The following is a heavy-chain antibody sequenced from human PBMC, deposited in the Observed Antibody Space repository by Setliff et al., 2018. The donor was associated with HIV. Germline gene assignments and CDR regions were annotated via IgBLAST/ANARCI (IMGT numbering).Heavy chain of an antibody. CDR2: TSYDGGNK. CDR1: GFTFNNYG. D-gene: IGHD3-16*01. Sequence: PGGSLRLSCEASGFTFNNYGMHWVRLAPGKGLEWVAVTSYDGGNKYYADSVKGRFTISRDNSKNTLYLQMNSLRAEDTAVYFCAKDDYVWGNPFDYWGQGTLVTVSS. V-gene: IGHV3-30*18. CDR3: AKDDYVWGNPFDY. J-gene: IGHJ4*02.